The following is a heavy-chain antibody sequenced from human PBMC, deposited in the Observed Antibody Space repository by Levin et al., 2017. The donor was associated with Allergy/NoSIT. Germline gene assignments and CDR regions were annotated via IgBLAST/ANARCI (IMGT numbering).Heavy chain of an antibody. J-gene: IGHJ4*02. CDR3: AKVRWELGPIDY. Sequence: GGSLRLSCAASGFTFSSYGMHWVRQAPGKGLEWVAVISHDGSNKYYADSLKGRFSISRDNSKNTLYLQLNSLRDEDTAVYYCAKVRWELGPIDYWGQGTPVTVSS. CDR2: ISHDGSNK. CDR1: GFTFSSYG. V-gene: IGHV3-30*18. D-gene: IGHD3-10*01.